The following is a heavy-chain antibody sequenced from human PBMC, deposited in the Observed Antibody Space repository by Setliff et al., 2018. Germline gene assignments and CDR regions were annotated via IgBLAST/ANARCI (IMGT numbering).Heavy chain of an antibody. CDR1: GDSMSGAS. CDR3: AKGGTYRYFDF. CDR2: VFPSGAT. J-gene: IGHJ4*02. V-gene: IGHV4-59*01. D-gene: IGHD2-15*01. Sequence: LSLTCTVSGDSMSGASMWTWIRRPPGKGLEFMGYVFPSGATKYDPSVKSRLTISVDTSKNQFSLKLTSLTAADTAVYFCAKGGTYRYFDFWGQGILVTVSS.